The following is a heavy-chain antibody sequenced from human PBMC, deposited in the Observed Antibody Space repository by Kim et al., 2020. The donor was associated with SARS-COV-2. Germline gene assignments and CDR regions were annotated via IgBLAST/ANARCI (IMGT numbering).Heavy chain of an antibody. CDR1: GFTFGDYA. CDR2: ISWNSGSI. CDR3: AKDISRLLWFGELLHNYYGMDV. Sequence: GGSLRLSCAASGFTFGDYAMHWVRQAPGKGLEWVSGISWNSGSIGYADSVKGRFTISRDNAKNSLYLQMNSLRAEDTALYYCAKDISRLLWFGELLHNYYGMDVWGQGTTVTVSS. J-gene: IGHJ6*02. V-gene: IGHV3-9*01. D-gene: IGHD3-10*01.